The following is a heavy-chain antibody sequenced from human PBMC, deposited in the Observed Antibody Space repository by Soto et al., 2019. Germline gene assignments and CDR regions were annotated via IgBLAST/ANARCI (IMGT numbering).Heavy chain of an antibody. Sequence: SVKVTCKASGGTFSRYAISWVRQAPGQGLEWMGGIIPIFGTANYAQKFQGRVTITADESTSTAYMELSSLRSEDTAVYYCARAGSSGYYLGNLHYWGQGTLVTVSS. CDR2: IIPIFGTA. D-gene: IGHD3-22*01. CDR3: ARAGSSGYYLGNLHY. CDR1: GGTFSRYA. V-gene: IGHV1-69*13. J-gene: IGHJ4*02.